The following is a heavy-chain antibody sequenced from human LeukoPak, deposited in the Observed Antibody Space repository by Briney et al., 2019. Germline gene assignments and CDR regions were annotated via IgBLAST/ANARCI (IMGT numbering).Heavy chain of an antibody. V-gene: IGHV4-61*02. CDR1: GGSISSGSYY. CDR3: ARERRTANWFDP. J-gene: IGHJ5*02. Sequence: PSQTLSLTCTVSGGSISSGSYYWSWIRQPAGKGLEWIGRIYTSGSTNYNPSLKSRVTISVDTSKNQFSLKLSSVTAADTAVYYCARERRTANWFDPWGQGTLVTVSS. CDR2: IYTSGST.